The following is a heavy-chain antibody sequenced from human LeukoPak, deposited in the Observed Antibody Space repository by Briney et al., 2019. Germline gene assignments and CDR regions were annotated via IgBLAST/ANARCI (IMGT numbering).Heavy chain of an antibody. J-gene: IGHJ1*01. CDR2: IWYDGSNK. Sequence: GGSLRLSCAASGFTFSSYSMNWVRQAPGKGLEWVAVIWYDGSNKYYADSVKGRFTISRDNSKNTLYLQMNSLRAEDTAVYYCAREASSWYLEYFQHWGQGTLVTVSS. CDR3: AREASSWYLEYFQH. CDR1: GFTFSSYS. V-gene: IGHV3-33*08. D-gene: IGHD6-13*01.